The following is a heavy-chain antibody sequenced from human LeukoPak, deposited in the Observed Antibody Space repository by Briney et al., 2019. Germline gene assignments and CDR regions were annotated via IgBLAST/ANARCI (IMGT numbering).Heavy chain of an antibody. D-gene: IGHD6-13*01. Sequence: KTSETLSLTCTVSGGSISSYYWSWIRQPPGKGLEWLGYIYYSGSTNYNPSLKSRVTISVDTSKNQFSLKLSSVTAADTAVYYCARYSSSWYYFDYWGQGTLVTVSS. CDR2: IYYSGST. V-gene: IGHV4-59*08. CDR3: ARYSSSWYYFDY. J-gene: IGHJ4*02. CDR1: GGSISSYY.